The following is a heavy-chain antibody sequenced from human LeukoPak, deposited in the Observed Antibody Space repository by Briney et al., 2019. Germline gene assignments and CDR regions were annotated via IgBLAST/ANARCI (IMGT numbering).Heavy chain of an antibody. CDR2: IYYSGST. D-gene: IGHD3-3*01. V-gene: IGHV4-61*01. CDR1: GGSLSSGSYY. CDR3: ARSSSDFWSGYYVQKFDY. Sequence: PSETLSLTCTVSGGSLSSGSYYWSWIRQPPGKGLEWIGYIYYSGSTNYNPSLKSRVTISVDTSKNQFSLKLSSVTAADTAVYYCARSSSDFWSGYYVQKFDYWGQGTLVTVSS. J-gene: IGHJ4*02.